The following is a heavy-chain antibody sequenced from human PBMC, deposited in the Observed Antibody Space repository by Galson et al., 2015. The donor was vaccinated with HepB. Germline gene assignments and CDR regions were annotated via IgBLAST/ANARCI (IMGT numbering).Heavy chain of an antibody. CDR1: GYTFTNYY. J-gene: IGHJ4*02. CDR2: INPSGGST. CDR3: ARAGNSNRGSNYFDY. V-gene: IGHV1-46*01. D-gene: IGHD3-10*01. Sequence: SVKVSCKASGYTFTNYYMHWVRQAPGQGLEWMGIINPSGGSTNYPQNFQGRVTMTRDTSTSTVYMEVSSLRSEDTAMYYCARAGNSNRGSNYFDYWGQGTLVPVSS.